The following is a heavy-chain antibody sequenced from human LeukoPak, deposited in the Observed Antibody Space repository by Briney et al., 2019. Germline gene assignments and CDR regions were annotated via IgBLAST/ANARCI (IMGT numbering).Heavy chain of an antibody. Sequence: PSETLSLTCTVSGGSISSSSYYWGWIRQPPGKGLEWIGSIYYSGSTYYNPSLKSRVTISVDTSKNQFSLKLSSVTAADTAVYYCARGLRLTYYYDSSGYYYPYYFDYWGQGTLVTVSS. D-gene: IGHD3-22*01. J-gene: IGHJ4*02. CDR2: IYYSGST. CDR1: GGSISSSSYY. V-gene: IGHV4-39*07. CDR3: ARGLRLTYYYDSSGYYYPYYFDY.